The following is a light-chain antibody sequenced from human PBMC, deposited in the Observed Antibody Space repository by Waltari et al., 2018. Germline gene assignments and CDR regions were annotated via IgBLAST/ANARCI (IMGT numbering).Light chain of an antibody. Sequence: QSVLTQPPSVSAAPGQRVTISCSGSSSNIGNNYVSWYQQLPGTAPKLLIYDNNKRPTGIPDRVSGSKSGTSATLGITGLQTGDEADYYCGTWYSSLSAGVFGGGTKLTVL. CDR3: GTWYSSLSAGV. V-gene: IGLV1-51*01. CDR1: SSNIGNNY. J-gene: IGLJ3*02. CDR2: DNN.